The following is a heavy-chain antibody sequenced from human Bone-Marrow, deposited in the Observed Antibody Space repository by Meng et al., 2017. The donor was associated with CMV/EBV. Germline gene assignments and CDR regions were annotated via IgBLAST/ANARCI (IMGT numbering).Heavy chain of an antibody. CDR2: INSDGSST. J-gene: IGHJ4*02. D-gene: IGHD3-16*01. V-gene: IGHV3-74*01. Sequence: GESLKISCAASGFTFSSYWMHWVRQAPGKGLVWVSRINSDGSSTSYADSVKGRFSISRDNAKNSLNLQMNSLRAEDTALYYCAKGGDDYVWGSYNPIDFWGQGTLVTVSS. CDR1: GFTFSSYW. CDR3: AKGGDDYVWGSYNPIDF.